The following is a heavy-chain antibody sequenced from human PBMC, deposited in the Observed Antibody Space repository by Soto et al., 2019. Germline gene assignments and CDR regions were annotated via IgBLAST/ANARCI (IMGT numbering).Heavy chain of an antibody. CDR2: MNPTSGNT. V-gene: IGHV1-8*01. D-gene: IGHD3-16*01. J-gene: IGHJ4*02. Sequence: QVQLVQSGAEVKKHGASVKVSCKASGYTFTSYDINWVRQATGQGLEWMGWMNPTSGNTGYAQKFQGRVTMTRNTSITTVYMELSSLRSDDTAVYYCERDRSFGADYWGQGTLGTFSS. CDR3: ERDRSFGADY. CDR1: GYTFTSYD.